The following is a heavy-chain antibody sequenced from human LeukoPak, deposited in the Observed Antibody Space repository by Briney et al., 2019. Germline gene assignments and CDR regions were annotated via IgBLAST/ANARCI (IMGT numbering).Heavy chain of an antibody. Sequence: GWSLRLSCAASGFALSSYAMHWVRQAAGKGLEWVAVISFDGSNKYYADSVKGRFTISRDNSKNTLYLQINSLRAEDTAVYYCAKERVHYDSDYGMDVWGQGTTVTVSS. J-gene: IGHJ6*01. CDR3: AKERVHYDSDYGMDV. V-gene: IGHV3-30*18. D-gene: IGHD3-22*01. CDR1: GFALSSYA. CDR2: ISFDGSNK.